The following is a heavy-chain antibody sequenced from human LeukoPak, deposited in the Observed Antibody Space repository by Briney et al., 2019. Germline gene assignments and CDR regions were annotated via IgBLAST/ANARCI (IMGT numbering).Heavy chain of an antibody. CDR1: GYTFTGYY. D-gene: IGHD1-14*01. CDR3: ARAAETPGSPEPSAP. CDR2: INPNSGVT. Sequence: ASVKVSCKASGYTFTGYYLHWLRQAPGQGLEWMGWINPNSGVTNYAETFQGRVTLTTHTSISTAYLELNRLTSDDTAVYYCARAAETPGSPEPSAPGGQGPLSTVSS. V-gene: IGHV1-2*02. J-gene: IGHJ5*02.